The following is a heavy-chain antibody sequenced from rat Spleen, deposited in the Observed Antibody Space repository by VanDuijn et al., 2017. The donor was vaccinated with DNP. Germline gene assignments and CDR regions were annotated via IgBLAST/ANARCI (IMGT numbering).Heavy chain of an antibody. J-gene: IGHJ2*01. CDR1: GFTFSKSA. CDR2: ISFDGSST. CDR3: TRDIGLGPGVY. D-gene: IGHD5-1*01. V-gene: IGHV5-29*01. Sequence: EVQLVESGGGLVQPGRSLKISCVASGFTFSKSAMAWVRQAPTEGLEWVAAISFDGSSTYYRDSVKGRFTISRDNAKSTLYLQMDSLTSEHTATYYCTRDIGLGPGVYWGQGVMVTVSS.